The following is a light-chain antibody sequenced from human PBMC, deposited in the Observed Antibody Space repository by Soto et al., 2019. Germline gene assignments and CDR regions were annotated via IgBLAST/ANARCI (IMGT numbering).Light chain of an antibody. V-gene: IGKV1-8*01. J-gene: IGKJ1*01. CDR2: AAS. Sequence: AIQMTQSPSSLSASVGDRVTITCRASQVITNFLAWYQQKPGKVPRLLIYAASTLQSGVPSRFSGSGSGTDFTLTISCLQSEDFATYYCQQYYSYPRTFGQGTKVDIK. CDR1: QVITNF. CDR3: QQYYSYPRT.